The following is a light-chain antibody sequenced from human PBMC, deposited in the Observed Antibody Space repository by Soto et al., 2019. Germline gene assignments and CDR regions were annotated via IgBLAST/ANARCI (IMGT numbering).Light chain of an antibody. V-gene: IGKV1-8*01. CDR2: AAS. J-gene: IGKJ4*01. CDR1: QGISSY. Sequence: AIRMTQSPSSFSASTGARVTISCRASQGISSYLAWYQHKPGKAPKLLIYAASTLQSGVPLRFSGSGSGTHFTLPVSGLQSEDFVLYCCQQYYSYPRPFGGGTKVQIK. CDR3: QQYYSYPRP.